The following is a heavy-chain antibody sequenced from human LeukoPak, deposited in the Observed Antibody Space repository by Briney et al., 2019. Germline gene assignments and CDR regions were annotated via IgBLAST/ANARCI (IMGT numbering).Heavy chain of an antibody. CDR1: GGSISSTSYY. Sequence: SETLSLTCTVSGGSISSTSYYWGWIRQPPGKGLEWIVSIYYSGRTYYNPSLKSRVTISVDTSKNQFSLKLTSVTAADTAVYFCARDKGIQLWPSHVHFWGQGTLVTVSS. D-gene: IGHD5-18*01. CDR2: IYYSGRT. V-gene: IGHV4-39*07. CDR3: ARDKGIQLWPSHVHF. J-gene: IGHJ4*02.